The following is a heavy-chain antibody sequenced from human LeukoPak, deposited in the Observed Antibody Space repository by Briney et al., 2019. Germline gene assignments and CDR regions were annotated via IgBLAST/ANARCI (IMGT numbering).Heavy chain of an antibody. V-gene: IGHV3-15*01. CDR2: IKSKTDGGTT. CDR3: TTDDILTGYSYFDY. Sequence: GGSLRLSCAASGFTFSNAWVSWVRQAPGKGLEWVGRIKSKTDGGTTDYAAPVKGRFTISRDDSKNTLYLQMNSLKTEDTAVYYCTTDDILTGYSYFDYWGQGTLVTVSS. CDR1: GFTFSNAW. D-gene: IGHD3-9*01. J-gene: IGHJ4*02.